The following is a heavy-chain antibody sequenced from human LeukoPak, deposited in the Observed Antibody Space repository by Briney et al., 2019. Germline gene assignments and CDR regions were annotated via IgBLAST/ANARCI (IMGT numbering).Heavy chain of an antibody. V-gene: IGHV4-39*07. D-gene: IGHD2-21*01. Sequence: PSETLSLTCTVSGGSISSSSYYWGWIRQPPGKGLEWIGSIYYSGSTYYNPSLNSRVTISVDTSKNQFSLKLSSVTAADTAVYFCATTEKNRYYINLWGPGTTVIVSS. J-gene: IGHJ6*01. CDR2: IYYSGST. CDR3: ATTEKNRYYINL. CDR1: GGSISSSSYY.